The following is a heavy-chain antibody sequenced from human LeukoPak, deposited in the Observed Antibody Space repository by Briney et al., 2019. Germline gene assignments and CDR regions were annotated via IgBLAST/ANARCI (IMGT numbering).Heavy chain of an antibody. CDR3: AKDRRDSGTYYNQFDY. J-gene: IGHJ4*02. D-gene: IGHD3-10*01. CDR1: GFIFSGYG. CDR2: IPYDGSSR. Sequence: GGSLRLSCAASGFIFSGYGMHWVRQAPGKGLEWVAIIPYDGSSRYYADSVKGRFTISRDNSRNTLSLQMNSLRAEDTAVYYCAKDRRDSGTYYNQFDYWGQGTLVTVSS. V-gene: IGHV3-30*18.